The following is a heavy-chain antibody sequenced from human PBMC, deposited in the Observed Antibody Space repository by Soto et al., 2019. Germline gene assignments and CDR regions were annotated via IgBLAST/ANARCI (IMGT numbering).Heavy chain of an antibody. CDR1: GYTFTSYD. CDR3: ARGYCSGGSCYYPIDY. CDR2: MNPNSGNT. V-gene: IGHV1-8*01. J-gene: IGHJ4*02. D-gene: IGHD2-15*01. Sequence: GASVKVSCKASGYTFTSYDINWVRHATGQGLEWMGWMNPNSGNTGYAQKFQGRVTMTRNTSISTAYMELSSLRSEDTAVYYCARGYCSGGSCYYPIDYWGQGTLVTVSS.